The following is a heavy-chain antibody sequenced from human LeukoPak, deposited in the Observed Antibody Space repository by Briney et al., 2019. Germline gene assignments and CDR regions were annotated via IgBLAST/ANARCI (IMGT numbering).Heavy chain of an antibody. D-gene: IGHD7-27*01. CDR3: AIDPNWGTHS. CDR1: GFTFSTYT. Sequence: GGSLRLSCAASGFTFSTYTMYWVRHPPGKRLEWVSIIGSSGGGIHYADSVRGRFTISRDNSKNALYLQMNSLRVEDTAVYYCAIDPNWGTHSWGQGVLVTVSS. CDR2: IGSSGGGI. J-gene: IGHJ4*02. V-gene: IGHV3-23*01.